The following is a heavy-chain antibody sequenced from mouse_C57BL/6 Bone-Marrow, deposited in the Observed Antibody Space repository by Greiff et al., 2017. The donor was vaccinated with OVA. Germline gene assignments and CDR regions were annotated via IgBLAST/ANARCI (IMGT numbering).Heavy chain of an antibody. Sequence: LQQPGAELVMPGASVKLSCKASGYTFTSYWMHWVKQRPGQGLEWIGEIDPSDSYTNYNQKFKGKSTLTVDKSSSTAYMQLSSLTSEDSAVYYCAREGASNYDYWGQGTTLTVSS. CDR2: IDPSDSYT. D-gene: IGHD2-5*01. CDR3: AREGASNYDY. J-gene: IGHJ2*01. V-gene: IGHV1-69*01. CDR1: GYTFTSYW.